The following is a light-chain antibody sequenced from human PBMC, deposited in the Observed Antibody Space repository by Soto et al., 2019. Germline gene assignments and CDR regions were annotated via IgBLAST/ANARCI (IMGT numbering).Light chain of an antibody. CDR3: SSYTSSSTLNV. CDR2: EVS. V-gene: IGLV2-14*01. J-gene: IGLJ1*01. CDR1: SSDVGDYNY. Sequence: QSVLTQPASVSGSPGQSITISCTGTSSDVGDYNYISWHQQQPGKAPKLMIYEVSNRPSGVSNRFSGSKSVNTASLTISGLQAYDEAEYYCSSYTSSSTLNVFGTGTKLTVL.